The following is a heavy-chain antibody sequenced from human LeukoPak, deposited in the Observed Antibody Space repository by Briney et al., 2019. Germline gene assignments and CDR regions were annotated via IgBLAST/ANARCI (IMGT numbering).Heavy chain of an antibody. D-gene: IGHD6-13*01. CDR1: GESFSGYY. CDR3: ARTIAEGRYYYYYMDV. V-gene: IGHV4-59*01. Sequence: SETLSLTCAVYGESFSGYYWSWIRQPPGKGLEWIGYIYYSGSTNYNPSLKSRVTISVDTSKNQFSLKLSSVTAADTAVYYCARTIAEGRYYYYYMDVWGKGTTVTVSS. CDR2: IYYSGST. J-gene: IGHJ6*03.